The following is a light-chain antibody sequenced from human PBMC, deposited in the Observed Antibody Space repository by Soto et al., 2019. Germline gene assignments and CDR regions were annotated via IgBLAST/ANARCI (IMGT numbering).Light chain of an antibody. J-gene: IGLJ1*01. Sequence: QSALTPPASVSGSPGQSITISCTGTSSDVGGYNYVSWYHQHPGKAPTLMIFDVSNRHSGVSNRFSGYKSGNTASLTISGLQAEDDADYYCSSYTSSSPLNVFGTGTKLTVL. V-gene: IGLV2-14*01. CDR1: SSDVGGYNY. CDR2: DVS. CDR3: SSYTSSSPLNV.